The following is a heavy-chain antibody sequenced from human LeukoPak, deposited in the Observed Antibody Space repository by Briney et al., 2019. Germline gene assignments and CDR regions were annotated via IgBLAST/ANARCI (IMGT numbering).Heavy chain of an antibody. CDR3: AKGSGYYSRDAFDI. V-gene: IGHV3-30*18. Sequence: GRSLRLSCAASGFTFSSYGMHWVRQAPGKGLEWVAVISYDGSNKYYADSVKGRFTISRDNSKNTLYLQMNSLRAEDTAVYYCAKGSGYYSRDAFDIWGQGTMVTVSS. CDR2: ISYDGSNK. CDR1: GFTFSSYG. D-gene: IGHD3-22*01. J-gene: IGHJ3*02.